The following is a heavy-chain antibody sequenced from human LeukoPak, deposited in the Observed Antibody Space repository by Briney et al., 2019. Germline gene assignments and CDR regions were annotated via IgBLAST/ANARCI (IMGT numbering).Heavy chain of an antibody. D-gene: IGHD3-22*01. CDR3: AKDSGLYHDSSGYYRYFDY. J-gene: IGHJ4*02. CDR1: GFTFDDYA. V-gene: IGHV3-9*01. Sequence: QAGGSLRLSCAASGFTFDDYAMHWVRQAPGKGLEWVSGISWNSGSIGYADSVKGRFTISRDNAKNSLYLQMNSLRAEDTALYYCAKDSGLYHDSSGYYRYFDYWGQGTLVTVSS. CDR2: ISWNSGSI.